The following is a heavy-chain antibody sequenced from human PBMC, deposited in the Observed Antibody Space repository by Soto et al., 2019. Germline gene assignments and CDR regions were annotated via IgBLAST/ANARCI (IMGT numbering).Heavy chain of an antibody. CDR1: GFTFSTYW. V-gene: IGHV3-7*01. Sequence: EVQLVESGGGLVQPGGSLRVSCAASGFTFSTYWMSWVRQAPGQGLEWVANIKQDGSDIYYVDSVKGRFTISRDNAKNPMYLHMNSLRAEDTAVYYCERSMGWRDDFDIWGQGTIVTVSS. CDR3: ERSMGWRDDFDI. D-gene: IGHD3-10*01. J-gene: IGHJ3*02. CDR2: IKQDGSDI.